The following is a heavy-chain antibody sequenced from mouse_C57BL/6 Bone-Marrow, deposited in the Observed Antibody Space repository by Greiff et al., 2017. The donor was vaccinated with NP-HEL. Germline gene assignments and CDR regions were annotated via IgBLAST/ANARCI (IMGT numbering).Heavy chain of an antibody. CDR2: INPNNGGT. CDR3: AIDSLYYYAMDY. Sequence: VQLQQSGPELVKPGASVKISCKASGYTFTDYYMNWVKQSHGKSLEWIGDINPNNGGTSDNQKFKGKATLTVDKSSSTAYMALRSLTSEDSAVYYCAIDSLYYYAMDYWGQGTSVTVSS. CDR1: GYTFTDYY. J-gene: IGHJ4*01. V-gene: IGHV1-26*01. D-gene: IGHD6-5*01.